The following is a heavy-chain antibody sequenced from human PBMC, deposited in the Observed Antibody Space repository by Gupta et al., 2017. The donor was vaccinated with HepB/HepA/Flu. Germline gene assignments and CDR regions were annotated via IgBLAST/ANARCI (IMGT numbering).Heavy chain of an antibody. CDR1: GFTFSGHA. D-gene: IGHD2-8*02. CDR3: VKDGHETHWYYYMDV. CDR2: ITATGDVT. V-gene: IGHV3-23*01. J-gene: IGHJ6*03. Sequence: LESGGGLVQPGGSLRLSCAASGFTFSGHALTGVRQAPGRGLQGGSTITATGDVTFYADSVQGRFSISRDNSKNMLYLHMNSLRDEDTATFYCVKDGHETHWYYYMDVWGTGTTVTVSS.